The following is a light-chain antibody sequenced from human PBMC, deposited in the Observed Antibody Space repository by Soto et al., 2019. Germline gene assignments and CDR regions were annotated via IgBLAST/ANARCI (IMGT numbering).Light chain of an antibody. CDR2: DVT. CDR1: STDVGGYNY. CDR3: SSYTRDKTVL. V-gene: IGLV2-14*03. J-gene: IGLJ2*01. Sequence: QSALTQPASVSGSPGQSITISCTGSSTDVGGYNYVSWHQQHPGKAPKLMIFDVTKRPSGVSNRFSGSKSGDTASQTISGLQAEDEADYYCSSYTRDKTVLFGGGTKLTVL.